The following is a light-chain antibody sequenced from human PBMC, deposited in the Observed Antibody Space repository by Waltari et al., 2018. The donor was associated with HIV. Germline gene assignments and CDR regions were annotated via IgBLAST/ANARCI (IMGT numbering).Light chain of an antibody. Sequence: QSALTQPAAVSGSPGQTITLSLSPFTSDHPDHHSLSWFRHPPHGVPHPILPDGDHRPSGVPFRYSGTKTDTTASLTISGLLFEDEGDYYCSSYMPNGTLLFGGGTKVTVL. CDR3: SSYMPNGTLL. J-gene: IGLJ2*01. CDR2: DGD. CDR1: TSDHPDHHS. V-gene: IGLV2-14*01.